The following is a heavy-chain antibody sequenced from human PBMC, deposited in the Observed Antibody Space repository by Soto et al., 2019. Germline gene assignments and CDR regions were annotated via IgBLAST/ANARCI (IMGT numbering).Heavy chain of an antibody. CDR1: GGSISSYY. CDR3: ARMNYYDTSGYPFDY. Sequence: SDTLSLTCTVSGGSISSYYWSWIRQPPGKGLEWIGYIYFRGTTNYNPSIKSRVTMSADTSKILFSLKLNSVTAADTAVYYCARMNYYDTSGYPFDYWGQGMMVTVS. CDR2: IYFRGTT. D-gene: IGHD3-22*01. J-gene: IGHJ4*02. V-gene: IGHV4-59*01.